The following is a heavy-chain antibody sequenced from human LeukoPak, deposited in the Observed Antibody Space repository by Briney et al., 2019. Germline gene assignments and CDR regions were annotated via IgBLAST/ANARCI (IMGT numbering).Heavy chain of an antibody. V-gene: IGHV3-11*01. CDR3: ARVTPYYYYYMDV. Sequence: GGSLRLSCAASGFIFSDYYMTWIRQAPGKGLEWVSYISSSDSILYYADSVKGRFSISRDNAKNSLYLQMNSLRAEGTALYYCARVTPYYYYYMDVWGKGTTVTVSS. J-gene: IGHJ6*03. CDR2: ISSSDSIL. CDR1: GFIFSDYY.